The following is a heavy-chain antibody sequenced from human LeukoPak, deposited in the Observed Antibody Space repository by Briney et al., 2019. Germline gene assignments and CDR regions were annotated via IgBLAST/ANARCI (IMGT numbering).Heavy chain of an antibody. J-gene: IGHJ6*02. Sequence: PGGSLRLSCAASGFTFSSYWMSWVRQAPGKGLEWVAVISNDGSNKYYADSVKGRFTISRDNSKNTLYLQMNSLRAEDTAVYYCAREMAYCGGDCYYYGMDVWGQGTTVTVSS. V-gene: IGHV3-30-3*01. CDR1: GFTFSSYW. CDR2: ISNDGSNK. CDR3: AREMAYCGGDCYYYGMDV. D-gene: IGHD2-21*01.